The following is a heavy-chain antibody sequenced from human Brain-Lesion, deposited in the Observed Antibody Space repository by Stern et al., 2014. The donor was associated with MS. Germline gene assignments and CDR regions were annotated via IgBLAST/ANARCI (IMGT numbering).Heavy chain of an antibody. J-gene: IGHJ4*02. CDR3: ATLSPGAGGNYYQRFDY. CDR2: SDPEDGET. D-gene: IGHD1-26*01. V-gene: IGHV1-24*01. CDR1: GYTLTELS. Sequence: QVQLGQSGAEVKKPGASVKVSCKVSGYTLTELSMHWVRQAPRKGLEWMGGSDPEDGETIYAKTFQGRVTMSQDNSTAKPSMERSSLRSEDTAVYYCATLSPGAGGNYYQRFDYWGQGTLVTVSS.